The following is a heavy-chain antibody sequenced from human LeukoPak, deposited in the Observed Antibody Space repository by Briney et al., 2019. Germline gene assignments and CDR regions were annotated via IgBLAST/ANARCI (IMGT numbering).Heavy chain of an antibody. CDR3: ARDPYGTWYFDL. CDR2: INPNSGGT. J-gene: IGHJ2*01. D-gene: IGHD3-10*01. V-gene: IGHV1-2*02. CDR1: GYTFTDFY. Sequence: GASVKVSCKASGYTFTDFYMHWVRQAPGQGLEWMAWINPNSGGTHYAQKFQGRVTMTRDTSISTAYMELSRLRSDDTAVYYCARDPYGTWYFDLWGRGTLVTVSS.